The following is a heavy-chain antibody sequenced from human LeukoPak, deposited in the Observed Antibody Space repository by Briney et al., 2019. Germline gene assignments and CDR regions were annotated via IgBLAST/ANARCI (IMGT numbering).Heavy chain of an antibody. CDR1: GFTFDDYT. CDR3: AKVATIFGVVSHFDY. V-gene: IGHV3-43*01. D-gene: IGHD3-3*01. Sequence: GGSLRLSCAASGFTFDDYTMHWVRQAPGEGLEWVSLISWDGGSTYYADSVKGRFTISRDNSKNSLYLQMNSLRTEDTALYYCAKVATIFGVVSHFDYWGQGTLVTVSS. CDR2: ISWDGGST. J-gene: IGHJ4*02.